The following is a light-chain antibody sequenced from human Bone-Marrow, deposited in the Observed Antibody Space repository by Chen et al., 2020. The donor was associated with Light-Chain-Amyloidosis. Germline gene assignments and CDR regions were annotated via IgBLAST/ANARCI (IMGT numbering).Light chain of an antibody. CDR3: QQYRSFTFT. J-gene: IGKJ2*01. CDR2: KGS. V-gene: IGKV1-5*03. Sequence: DIRMPQSPSTLSASVGDRVTITCRASQNIGDWLAWFQQKPGKAPKLLISKGSNLESGVPSRFTGSGSGTEFTLTINSLQPDDFATYFCQQYRSFTFTFGLGTKL. CDR1: QNIGDW.